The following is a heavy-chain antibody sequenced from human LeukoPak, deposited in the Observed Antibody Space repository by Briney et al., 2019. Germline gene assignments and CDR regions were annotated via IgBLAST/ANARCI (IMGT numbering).Heavy chain of an antibody. CDR1: GFAVSSNY. J-gene: IGHJ4*02. Sequence: GGSLRLSCAASGFAVSSNYMSWVRQAPGKGLEWVSIIYSGGSTYYADSVKGRFTISRDNSKNTLSLQLNSLRAEDTAVYYCARVPGSVLDYWGQGTLVTVSS. CDR3: ARVPGSVLDY. D-gene: IGHD3-10*01. V-gene: IGHV3-53*01. CDR2: IYSGGST.